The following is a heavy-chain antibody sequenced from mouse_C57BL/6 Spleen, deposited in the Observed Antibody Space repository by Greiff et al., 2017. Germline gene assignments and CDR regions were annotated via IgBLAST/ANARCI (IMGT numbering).Heavy chain of an antibody. J-gene: IGHJ4*01. CDR2: IWRGGST. V-gene: IGHV2-5*01. Sequence: VQLQESGPGLVQPSQSLSITCTVSGFSLTSYGVHWVRQSPGKGLEWLGVIWRGGSTDYNAAFMSRLSITKDTSKSQVFFKMNSLQADDTAIYYCAKNGYDGEYYYAMDYWGQGTSVTVSS. CDR3: AKNGYDGEYYYAMDY. CDR1: GFSLTSYG. D-gene: IGHD2-2*01.